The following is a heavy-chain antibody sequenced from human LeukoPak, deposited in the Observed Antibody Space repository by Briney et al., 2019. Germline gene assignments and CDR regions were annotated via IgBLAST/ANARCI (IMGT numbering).Heavy chain of an antibody. V-gene: IGHV3-9*01. Sequence: PGGSLRLSCAASGFTFDDYAMHWVRQAPGKGLEWVSGISWNSGSIGYADSVKGRFTISRDNAKNSLYLQMNSLRAEDTALYYCAKDAGSGWYPYFDYWGQGTLVTVSS. CDR3: AKDAGSGWYPYFDY. D-gene: IGHD6-19*01. J-gene: IGHJ4*02. CDR1: GFTFDDYA. CDR2: ISWNSGSI.